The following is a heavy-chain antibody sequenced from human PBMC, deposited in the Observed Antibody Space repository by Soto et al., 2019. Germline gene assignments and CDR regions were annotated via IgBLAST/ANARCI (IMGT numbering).Heavy chain of an antibody. CDR1: GDSVSSNSAA. J-gene: IGHJ4*02. CDR2: TYYRSKWYN. CDR3: ARDPPDFHSAFDY. V-gene: IGHV6-1*01. Sequence: QVQLQQSGPGLVKPSQTLSLSCAISGDSVSSNSAAWNWIRQSPSRGLEWLGRTYYRSKWYNDYAESVKSRITINPDTSKNQFSLHLNSVTPEDTDVYYCARDPPDFHSAFDYWGQGTLVTVSS. D-gene: IGHD4-4*01.